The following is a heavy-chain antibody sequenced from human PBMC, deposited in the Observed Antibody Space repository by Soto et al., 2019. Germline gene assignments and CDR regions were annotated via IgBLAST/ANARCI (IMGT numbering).Heavy chain of an antibody. CDR1: GYSFTSYW. D-gene: IGHD1-26*01. CDR2: IDPSDSYT. J-gene: IGHJ6*02. Sequence: PGESLKISCKGSGYSFTSYWISWVRQMPGKGLEWMGRIDPSDSYTNYSPSFQGHVTISADKSISTAYLQWGSLKASDTAMYYCASPLYSGSYSYGMDVWGQGTTVTVSS. CDR3: ASPLYSGSYSYGMDV. V-gene: IGHV5-10-1*01.